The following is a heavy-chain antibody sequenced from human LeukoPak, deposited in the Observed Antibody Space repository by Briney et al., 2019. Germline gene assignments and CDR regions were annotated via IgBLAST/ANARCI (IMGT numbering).Heavy chain of an antibody. J-gene: IGHJ3*02. D-gene: IGHD2-2*01. CDR3: ASLVDCSSTSCYGGNAFDI. CDR1: EFTFSSYG. CDR2: IRYDGSIK. V-gene: IGHV3-30*02. Sequence: PGGSLRLSCAASEFTFSSYGMHWVRQAPGKGLEWVAFIRYDGSIKYYADSVKGRFTISRDNSKNTLYLQMNSLRAEDTAVYYCASLVDCSSTSCYGGNAFDIWGQGTMVTVSS.